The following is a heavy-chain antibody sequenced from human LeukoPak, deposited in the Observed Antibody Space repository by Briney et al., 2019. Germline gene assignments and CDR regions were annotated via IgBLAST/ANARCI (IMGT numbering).Heavy chain of an antibody. CDR2: IYYSGST. J-gene: IGHJ4*02. CDR1: GGSISSSSYY. D-gene: IGHD3-22*01. V-gene: IGHV4-39*07. CDR3: ARAHGSSGYYGGFFDY. Sequence: SETLSLTCTVSGGSISSSSYYWGWIRQPPGKGLEWIGRIYYSGSTYYNPSLKSRVTISVDTSKNQFSLKLSSVTAADTAVYYCARAHGSSGYYGGFFDYWGQGTLVTVSS.